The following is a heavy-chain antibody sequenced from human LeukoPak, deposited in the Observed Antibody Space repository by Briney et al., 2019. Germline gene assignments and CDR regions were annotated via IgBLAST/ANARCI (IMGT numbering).Heavy chain of an antibody. CDR2: ISSSSSYI. CDR3: ARWDYGDYGGYYFDY. CDR1: GFTFSSYE. V-gene: IGHV3-21*05. D-gene: IGHD4-17*01. Sequence: GGSLRLSCAASGFTFSSYEMNWVRQAPGKGLEWVSYISSSSSYIYYADSVKGRFTISRDNAKNSLYLQMNSLRAEDTAVYYCARWDYGDYGGYYFDYWGQGILVTVSS. J-gene: IGHJ4*02.